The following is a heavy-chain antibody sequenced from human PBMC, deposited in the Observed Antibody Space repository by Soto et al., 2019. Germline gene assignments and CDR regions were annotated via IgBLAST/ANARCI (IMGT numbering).Heavy chain of an antibody. CDR3: AKAGSYYYYYGMDV. V-gene: IGHV3-30*18. CDR2: ISYDGGEK. CDR1: GFTFRDFG. Sequence: QVQLVESGGGVVQPGRSLRLSCAASGFTFRDFGIHWVRQAPGKGLEWVAIISYDGGEKYYADSVKGRFTISRDNSKNTLYLQMNSLRAEVTAVYYCAKAGSYYYYYGMDVWGQGTTVTVSS. J-gene: IGHJ6*02.